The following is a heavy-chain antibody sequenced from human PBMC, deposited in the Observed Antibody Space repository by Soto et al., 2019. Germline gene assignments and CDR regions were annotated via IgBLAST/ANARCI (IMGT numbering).Heavy chain of an antibody. Sequence: SETLSLTCTVSGGSISSSSYYWGWIRQPPGKGLEWIGSIYYSGSTYYNPSLKSRVTISVDTSKNQFSLKLSSVTAADTAVYYCARLGTISDDYWGQGTLVTVSS. D-gene: IGHD3-3*01. CDR3: ARLGTISDDY. CDR2: IYYSGST. CDR1: GGSISSSSYY. J-gene: IGHJ4*02. V-gene: IGHV4-39*01.